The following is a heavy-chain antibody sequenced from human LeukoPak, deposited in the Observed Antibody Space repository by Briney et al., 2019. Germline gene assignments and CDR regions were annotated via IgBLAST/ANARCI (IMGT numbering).Heavy chain of an antibody. V-gene: IGHV3-21*01. CDR2: IGSSSTYI. D-gene: IGHD6-6*01. J-gene: IGHJ4*02. Sequence: GGSLRLSCAASGFTFSSYTMNWVRQAPGKGLEWVSSIGSSSTYIYYADSVKGRFIISRDNAKNSLFLQMNSLRAEDTAVYYCARVGRQLGQPFDYWGQGTLVTVSS. CDR1: GFTFSSYT. CDR3: ARVGRQLGQPFDY.